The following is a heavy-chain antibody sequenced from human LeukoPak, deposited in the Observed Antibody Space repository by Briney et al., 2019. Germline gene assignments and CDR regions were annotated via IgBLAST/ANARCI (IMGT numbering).Heavy chain of an antibody. D-gene: IGHD2-21*02. CDR3: ARAVTVVTRGGLVFDY. CDR2: ISSSSSTI. Sequence: QPGGSLRLSCAASGFTFSSFEMNWVRQAPGKGLEWVSYISSSSSTIYYADSVKGRFTISRDIAKNSLFLQMNSLRDEDTSVYYCARAVTVVTRGGLVFDYWGQGTLVTVSS. J-gene: IGHJ4*02. V-gene: IGHV3-48*03. CDR1: GFTFSSFE.